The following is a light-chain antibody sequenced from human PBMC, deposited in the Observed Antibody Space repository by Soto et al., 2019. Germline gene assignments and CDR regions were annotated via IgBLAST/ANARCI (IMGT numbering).Light chain of an antibody. V-gene: IGLV2-14*01. J-gene: IGLJ1*01. CDR2: EVT. CDR1: SSDIGGYHY. CDR3: SSYISGGTLYV. Sequence: QSALTQPASVSGSPGQSITISCTGTSSDIGGYHYVSWYQQHPGRAPKLMIYEVTNRPSGVSYRFSGSKSGNTASLTISGLQAEDEADYYCSSYISGGTLYVFGTGTKLTVL.